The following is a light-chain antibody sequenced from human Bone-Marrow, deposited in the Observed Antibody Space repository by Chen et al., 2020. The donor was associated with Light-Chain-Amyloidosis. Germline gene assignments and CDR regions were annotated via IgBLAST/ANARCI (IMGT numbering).Light chain of an antibody. V-gene: IGLV2-23*01. CDR3: CSYAGSSTWV. CDR1: SSDVGSYNL. CDR2: DAN. J-gene: IGLJ3*02. Sequence: QSALTQPASVSGSPGQSITISCTGTSSDVGSYNLVAWYQQHPGNAPKLMIYDANKRPSGVSIRCSGSKSGNTASLTISGLQADDEADYYCCSYAGSSTWVFGGGTKLTVL.